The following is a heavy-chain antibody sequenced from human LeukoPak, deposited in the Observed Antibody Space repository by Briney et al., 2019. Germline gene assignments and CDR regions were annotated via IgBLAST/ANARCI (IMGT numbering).Heavy chain of an antibody. V-gene: IGHV4-4*07. Sequence: SETLSLTCTVSGGSISSYYWSWIRQPAGKGLEWIGRIYTSGSTNYNPSLKSRVTMSVDTSKNQFSLKLSSVTAADTAVYYCARFQQLGPYYYGMDVWGQGTTVTVSS. CDR1: GGSISSYY. J-gene: IGHJ6*02. CDR3: ARFQQLGPYYYGMDV. CDR2: IYTSGST. D-gene: IGHD6-6*01.